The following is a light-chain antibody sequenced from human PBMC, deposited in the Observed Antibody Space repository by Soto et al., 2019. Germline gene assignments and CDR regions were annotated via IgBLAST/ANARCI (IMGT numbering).Light chain of an antibody. V-gene: IGLV2-8*01. CDR3: SAHGGTNPYV. Sequence: QSALTQPPSASGSPGQSVAFSCTGTASDIGGYSFVSWYQQHPGKAPKLLIYDVNKRPSGVPDRFSGSKSGNTASLTVSGLQAEDEAEYYCSAHGGTNPYVFGTGTKVTVL. CDR1: ASDIGGYSF. J-gene: IGLJ1*01. CDR2: DVN.